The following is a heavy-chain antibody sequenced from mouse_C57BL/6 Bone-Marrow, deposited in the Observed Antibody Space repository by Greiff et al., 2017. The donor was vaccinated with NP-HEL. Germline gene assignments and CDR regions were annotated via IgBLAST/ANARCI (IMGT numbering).Heavy chain of an antibody. Sequence: QVQLQQPGADLVKPGASVKLSCKASGYTFTSYWMHWVKQRPGRGLEWIGRIDPNSGGTKFNEKFKTKATLTVDKPSSTAYMQLSSLTSEDSAVYYCARYYYGRRGGYFDVWGTGTTVTVSS. D-gene: IGHD1-1*01. V-gene: IGHV1-72*01. CDR2: IDPNSGGT. CDR1: GYTFTSYW. CDR3: ARYYYGRRGGYFDV. J-gene: IGHJ1*03.